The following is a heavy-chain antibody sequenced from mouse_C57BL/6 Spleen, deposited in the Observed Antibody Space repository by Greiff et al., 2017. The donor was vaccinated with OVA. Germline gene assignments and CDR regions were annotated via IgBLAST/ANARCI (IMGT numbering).Heavy chain of an antibody. CDR3: ASPDYYGSRGDY. Sequence: VKLQESGAELARPGASVKLSCKASGYTFTSYGISWVKQRTGQGLEWIGEIYPRSGNTYYNEKFKGKATLTADKSSSTAYMELRSLTSEDSAVYFCASPDYYGSRGDYWGQGTTLTVSS. J-gene: IGHJ2*01. V-gene: IGHV1-81*01. CDR1: GYTFTSYG. D-gene: IGHD1-1*01. CDR2: IYPRSGNT.